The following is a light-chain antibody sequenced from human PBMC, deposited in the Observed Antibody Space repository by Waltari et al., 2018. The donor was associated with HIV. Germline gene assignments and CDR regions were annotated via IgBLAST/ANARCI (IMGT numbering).Light chain of an antibody. CDR3: SSYTSSSTVV. CDR1: SSDVGGYTY. Sequence: QSALTQPASVSASPGQSITIPCTRTSSDVGGYTYISWYQQHPGKAPKPMVYDVSNRHSGVSNRLSGSKSSNTASLTISMLQAEEEADYYCSSYTSSSTVVFGGGTKLTVL. J-gene: IGLJ2*01. V-gene: IGLV2-14*03. CDR2: DVS.